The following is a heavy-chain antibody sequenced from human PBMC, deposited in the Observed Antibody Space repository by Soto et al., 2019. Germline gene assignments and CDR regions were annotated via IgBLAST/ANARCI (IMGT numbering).Heavy chain of an antibody. J-gene: IGHJ5*02. Sequence: SETLSLTCAVYGGSFSGYYWSWMRQPPGKGLEWIGEINHSGSTNYNPSLKSRVTISVDTSKNQFSLKLSSVTAADTAVYYCARGRRMGYCSSTSCRATRFDPWGQGTLVTVSS. V-gene: IGHV4-34*01. D-gene: IGHD2-2*01. CDR1: GGSFSGYY. CDR3: ARGRRMGYCSSTSCRATRFDP. CDR2: INHSGST.